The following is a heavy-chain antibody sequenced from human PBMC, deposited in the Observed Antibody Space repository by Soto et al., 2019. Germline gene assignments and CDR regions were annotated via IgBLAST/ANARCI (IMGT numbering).Heavy chain of an antibody. Sequence: QVQLVESGGGVVQPGRSLRLSCAASGFTFSSYGMHWVRQAPGKGLEWVAVIWYDGSNKYYADSVKGRFTISRDNSKNTLYLQMNGLRAEDTAVYYCARDQRLVWFGELYAFDIWGQGTMVTVSS. CDR1: GFTFSSYG. V-gene: IGHV3-33*01. D-gene: IGHD3-10*01. CDR2: IWYDGSNK. CDR3: ARDQRLVWFGELYAFDI. J-gene: IGHJ3*02.